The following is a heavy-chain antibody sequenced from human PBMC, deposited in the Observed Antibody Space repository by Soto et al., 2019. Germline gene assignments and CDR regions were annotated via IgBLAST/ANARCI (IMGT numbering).Heavy chain of an antibody. CDR2: IIPIFGTA. CDR1: GGTFSSYA. J-gene: IGHJ4*02. CDR3: ARDQNYYDSSYYFDY. Sequence: GASVKVSCKASGGTFSSYAISWVRQAPGQGLEWMGGIIPIFGTANYAQKFQGRVTLYLQMNSLRAEDTAVYYCARDQNYYDSSYYFDYWGQGTLVTVSS. D-gene: IGHD3-22*01. V-gene: IGHV1-69*13.